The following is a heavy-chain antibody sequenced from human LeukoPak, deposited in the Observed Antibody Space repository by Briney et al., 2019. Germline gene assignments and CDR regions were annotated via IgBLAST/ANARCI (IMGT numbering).Heavy chain of an antibody. J-gene: IGHJ3*02. CDR3: ARGKDLDAFDI. CDR1: GGSISSGTYY. V-gene: IGHV4-61*02. CDR2: IYTSGST. Sequence: SETLSLTCTVSGGSISSGTYYWSWIRQPAGKGLEWIGRIYTSGSTNYNPSLKSRVTISVDTSKNQFSLKLSSVTAADTAVYYCARGKDLDAFDIWGQGTMVTVSS.